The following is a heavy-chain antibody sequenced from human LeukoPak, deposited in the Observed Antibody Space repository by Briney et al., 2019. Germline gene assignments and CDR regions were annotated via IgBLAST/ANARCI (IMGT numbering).Heavy chain of an antibody. CDR2: VDPADGKT. CDR3: ATFSIITGTDSDF. V-gene: IGHV1-24*01. Sequence: ASVKVSCKVSGYTLTEASVHWVRRAPGQGLEWMGGVDPADGKTVYGQKFQDRVSITEDTSTVTAYMDLSNLRSEDTAVYFCATFSIITGTDSDFWGQGTLVTVSS. D-gene: IGHD1-7*01. J-gene: IGHJ4*02. CDR1: GYTLTEAS.